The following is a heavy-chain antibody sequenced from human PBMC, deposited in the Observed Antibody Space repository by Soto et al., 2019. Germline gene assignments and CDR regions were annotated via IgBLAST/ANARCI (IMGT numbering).Heavy chain of an antibody. CDR1: GFTFSSYG. Sequence: QVQLVESGGGVVQPGRSLRLSCAASGFTFSSYGMHWVRQAPDKGLEWVAVISYDGSNKYYADSVKGRFTISRDNSENTLYLQMNSLRAEDTAVYYCAKDRGPGYSSGWYSYFQHWGQGTLVTVSS. CDR3: AKDRGPGYSSGWYSYFQH. CDR2: ISYDGSNK. D-gene: IGHD6-19*01. V-gene: IGHV3-30*18. J-gene: IGHJ1*01.